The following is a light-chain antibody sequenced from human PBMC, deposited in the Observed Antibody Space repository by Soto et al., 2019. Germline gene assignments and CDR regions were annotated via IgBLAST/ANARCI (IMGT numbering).Light chain of an antibody. V-gene: IGLV1-44*01. CDR1: SSNIGSNT. CDR2: SNN. J-gene: IGLJ2*01. Sequence: QSALTQPPSASGTPGQRVTISCSGSSSNIGSNTVSWYQQLPGTAPKLLIYSNNQRPSGVPDRFSGSESGTSASLAISGLQSEDEADYYCAAWDDSLKGVVFGGGTKLTVL. CDR3: AAWDDSLKGVV.